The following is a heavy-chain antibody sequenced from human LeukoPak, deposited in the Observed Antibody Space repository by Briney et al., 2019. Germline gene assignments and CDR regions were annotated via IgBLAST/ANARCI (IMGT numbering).Heavy chain of an antibody. D-gene: IGHD6-19*01. V-gene: IGHV3-43*02. CDR2: ISGDGGSA. J-gene: IGHJ4*02. CDR1: GFTFDDYV. Sequence: AGGSLRLSCAASGFTFDDYVMHWVRQAPGKGLEWVSLISGDGGSAYYGDSVKGRFTISRDNSKNSLYLQMNSLRTEDTALYYCAKDIGSSGWYQYWGQGTLVTVS. CDR3: AKDIGSSGWYQY.